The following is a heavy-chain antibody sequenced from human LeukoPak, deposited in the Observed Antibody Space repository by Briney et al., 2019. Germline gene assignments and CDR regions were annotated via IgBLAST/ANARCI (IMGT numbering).Heavy chain of an antibody. Sequence: GGSLRLSCAASAFXFATYAISWVRQAPGKGLEWVSSISGSGGSTHYADSVRGRFTISRDNSKSTLYLQMNSLRAEDTAIYYCAKMPAYYYDSSGYAFHFDYWGQGTLVTVSS. V-gene: IGHV3-23*01. J-gene: IGHJ4*02. D-gene: IGHD3-22*01. CDR1: AFXFATYA. CDR2: ISGSGGST. CDR3: AKMPAYYYDSSGYAFHFDY.